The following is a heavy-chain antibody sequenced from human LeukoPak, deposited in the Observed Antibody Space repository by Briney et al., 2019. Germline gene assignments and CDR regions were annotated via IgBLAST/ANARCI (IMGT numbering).Heavy chain of an antibody. D-gene: IGHD3-3*01. CDR3: ARDTTALDLWSGYGH. CDR2: IKQDGSEK. CDR1: GFTFSSYW. V-gene: IGHV3-7*01. Sequence: GGSLRLSCAASGFTFSSYWMTWVRQAPGKGLEWVANIKQDGSEKYYVDSVKGRFTISRDNAKNSLYLQMNSLRAEDTAVYYCARDTTALDLWSGYGHWGQGTLVTVSS. J-gene: IGHJ4*02.